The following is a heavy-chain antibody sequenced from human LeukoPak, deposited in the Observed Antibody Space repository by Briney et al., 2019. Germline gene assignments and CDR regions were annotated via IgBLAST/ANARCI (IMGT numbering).Heavy chain of an antibody. V-gene: IGHV3-48*03. D-gene: IGHD3-10*02. CDR3: AELGITMIGGV. CDR1: GFTFSSCA. Sequence: GGSLRFSCAASGFTFSSCAMSWVRQAPGKGLEWVSAISSSGSTIYYADSVKGRFTISRDNAKNSLYLQMNSLRAEDTAVYYCAELGITMIGGVWGKGTTVTISS. CDR2: ISSSGSTI. J-gene: IGHJ6*04.